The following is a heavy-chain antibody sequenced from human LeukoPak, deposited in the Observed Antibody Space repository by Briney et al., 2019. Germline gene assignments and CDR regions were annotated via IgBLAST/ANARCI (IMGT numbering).Heavy chain of an antibody. CDR1: GFTFSSYG. V-gene: IGHV3-33*01. CDR2: LWSEGSNK. Sequence: GSLRLSWAPSGFTFSSYGMHWVRQAPGKGLEWVAVLWSEGSNKYYADSVKGRFTISRDNSNNTLYLQMIILRTEDTAVYYWARDGRYYGSGPNYYYYYGMDVWGQGTTVTVSS. CDR3: ARDGRYYGSGPNYYYYYGMDV. J-gene: IGHJ6*02. D-gene: IGHD3-10*01.